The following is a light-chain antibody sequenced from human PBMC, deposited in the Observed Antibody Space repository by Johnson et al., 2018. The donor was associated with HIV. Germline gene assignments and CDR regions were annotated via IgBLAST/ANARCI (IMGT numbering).Light chain of an antibody. CDR3: GTWDSSLRVGV. V-gene: IGLV1-51*02. CDR2: ENY. J-gene: IGLJ1*01. CDR1: SSNIGDNF. Sequence: QSVLTQPPSVSAAPGQKVTISCSGSSSNIGDNFVSWYQQFPGAAPKLLIFENYKRPSGIPDRFSGSKSGTSATLGITGLQTGDEADYYCGTWDSSLRVGVFGTGTKVTVL.